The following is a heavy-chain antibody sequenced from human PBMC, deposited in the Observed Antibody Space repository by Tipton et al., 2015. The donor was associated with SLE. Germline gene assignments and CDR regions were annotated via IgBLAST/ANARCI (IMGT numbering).Heavy chain of an antibody. Sequence: GSLRLSCAASGFTVSGSYMNWVRQSPGKGLEWVSIIFNDDSTSYADSVKGRFTISRDVSKNTLYLQMNSLRSEDTAVYYCATGRTDADDWGQGTLVTVSA. CDR2: IFNDDST. CDR1: GFTVSGSY. V-gene: IGHV3-53*05. D-gene: IGHD5-24*01. CDR3: ATGRTDADD. J-gene: IGHJ4*02.